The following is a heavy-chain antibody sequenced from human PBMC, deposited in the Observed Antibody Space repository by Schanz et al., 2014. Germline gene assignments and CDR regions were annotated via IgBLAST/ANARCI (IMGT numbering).Heavy chain of an antibody. CDR1: GGSISSATYY. D-gene: IGHD1-1*01. J-gene: IGHJ2*01. V-gene: IGHV4-61*02. Sequence: QVQLQESGPGLVKPSQTLSLTCTVSGGSISSATYYWSWVRQPAGKGLEWVGRVFPNGITNYNPSLKSRVPISLATSKNQFALTLPSLTAADTAVYYCARDTTWRLDLWGRGTLVTVSS. CDR3: ARDTTWRLDL. CDR2: VFPNGIT.